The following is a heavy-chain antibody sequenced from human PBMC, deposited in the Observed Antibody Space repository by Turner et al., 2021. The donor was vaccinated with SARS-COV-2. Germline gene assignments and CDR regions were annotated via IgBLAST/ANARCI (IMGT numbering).Heavy chain of an antibody. D-gene: IGHD1-26*01. J-gene: IGHJ3*02. Sequence: EVQLLESGGGLVQPGGSLRLSCAASGFTFSSYAMNWVRQAPGKGLEWVSAISGSGGSTYYADSVKGRFTISRDNSKNTLYLQMNSLRAEDTAVYYCVKVGGATLAFDIWGQGTMVTVSS. CDR1: GFTFSSYA. CDR3: VKVGGATLAFDI. CDR2: ISGSGGST. V-gene: IGHV3-23*01.